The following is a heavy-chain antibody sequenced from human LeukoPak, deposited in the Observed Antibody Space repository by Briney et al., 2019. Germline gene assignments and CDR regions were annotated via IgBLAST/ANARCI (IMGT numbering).Heavy chain of an antibody. CDR2: ISGSGGET. CDR3: AKSRGASGWYPFDN. V-gene: IGHV3-23*01. Sequence: PGESLRLSCVASGFIFDNYALSWARQAPGQGLEWVSAISGSGGETFYADSVKGRFTISRDSSKNTVYLQMSGLRADDTAVYYCAKSRGASGWYPFDNWGQGTLVTVSS. D-gene: IGHD6-19*01. J-gene: IGHJ4*02. CDR1: GFIFDNYA.